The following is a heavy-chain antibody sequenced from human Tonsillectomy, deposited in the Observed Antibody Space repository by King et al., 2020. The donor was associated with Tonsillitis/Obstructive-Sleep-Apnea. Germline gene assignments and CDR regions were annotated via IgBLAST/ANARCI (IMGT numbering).Heavy chain of an antibody. CDR1: GDSVSSHSTA. J-gene: IGHJ5*02. V-gene: IGHV6-1*01. Sequence: VQLQQSGPGLVKPSQTLSLNCAISGDSVSSHSTAWNWIRQSPSRGLEWLGRTYYRSKWYNDYAVSVKSRITITPDTSKNTFSLQLNSVTPEDTAMYYCARGVLAVAGKSGFDPWGQGTLVTVSS. CDR3: ARGVLAVAGKSGFDP. D-gene: IGHD6-19*01. CDR2: TYYRSKWYN.